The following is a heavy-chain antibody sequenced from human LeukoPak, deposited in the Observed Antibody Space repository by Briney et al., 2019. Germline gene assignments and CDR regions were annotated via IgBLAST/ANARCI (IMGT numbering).Heavy chain of an antibody. CDR2: IKSITDGGTT. D-gene: IGHD1-26*01. CDR1: GFTFSNAW. J-gene: IGHJ4*02. CDR3: TAYLSGSSLPFDY. V-gene: IGHV3-15*01. Sequence: PGGSLRLSCAASGFTFSNAWMSWVRQAPGKGLEWVGRIKSITDGGTTDYAAPVKGRFSFSRDDSDNTLYLQMNSLKTEDTAVYYCTAYLSGSSLPFDYWGQGTLVTVSS.